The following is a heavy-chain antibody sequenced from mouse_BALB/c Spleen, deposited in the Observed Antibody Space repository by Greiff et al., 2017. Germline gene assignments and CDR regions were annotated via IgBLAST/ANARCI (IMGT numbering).Heavy chain of an antibody. Sequence: EVQLQQSGPELVKPGASVKISCKASGYTFTDYNMHWVKQSHGKSLEWIGYIYPYNGGTGYNQKFKSMATLTVDNSSSTAYMELRSLTSEDSAVYCCARWNYGYDAAYWGQGTLVTVSA. D-gene: IGHD2-2*01. CDR1: GYTFTDYN. CDR3: ARWNYGYDAAY. J-gene: IGHJ3*01. V-gene: IGHV1S29*02. CDR2: IYPYNGGT.